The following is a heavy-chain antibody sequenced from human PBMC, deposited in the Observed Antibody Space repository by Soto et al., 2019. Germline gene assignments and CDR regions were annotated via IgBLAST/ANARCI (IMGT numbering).Heavy chain of an antibody. CDR3: AKGGATYGLLTHDY. Sequence: GGSLRLSCVVSGFTFSNFAMSWVRQAPGKGLEWVSTLTGSSGVTYYADSVKGRFAISRDNSRNTLSLQMNSLTAEGTAVYYCAKGGATYGLLTHDYWGQGTRVTVYS. J-gene: IGHJ4*02. CDR2: LTGSSGVT. V-gene: IGHV3-23*01. CDR1: GFTFSNFA. D-gene: IGHD3-9*01.